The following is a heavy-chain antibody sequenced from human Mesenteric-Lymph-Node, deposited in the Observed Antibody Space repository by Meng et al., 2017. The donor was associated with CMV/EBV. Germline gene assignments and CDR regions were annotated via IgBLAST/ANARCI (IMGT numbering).Heavy chain of an antibody. CDR1: GGSISSSSYY. CDR3: ARWDMGHNWFDP. CDR2: IYYSGST. D-gene: IGHD1-26*01. J-gene: IGHJ5*02. V-gene: IGHV4-39*01. Sequence: VSGGSISSSSYYCGWIRQPPGKGLEWIGSIYYSGSTYYNPSLKSRVTISVDTSKNQFSLKLSSVTAADTAVYYCARWDMGHNWFDPWGQGTLVTVSS.